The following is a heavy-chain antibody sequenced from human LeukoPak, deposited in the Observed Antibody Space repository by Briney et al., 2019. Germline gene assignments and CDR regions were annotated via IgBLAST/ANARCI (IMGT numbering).Heavy chain of an antibody. CDR3: MTQIGNPWQY. J-gene: IGHJ4*02. V-gene: IGHV3-7*02. D-gene: IGHD2-21*01. Sequence: GGSLRLSCVASGPTFSRYWMTWVRQAPGKGLEWVASIKEDGSEIGYVDSVRGRFTISRDNAKNSLFLQMDILRADDTAVYYCMTQIGNPWQYWGQGTLVTVSS. CDR1: GPTFSRYW. CDR2: IKEDGSEI.